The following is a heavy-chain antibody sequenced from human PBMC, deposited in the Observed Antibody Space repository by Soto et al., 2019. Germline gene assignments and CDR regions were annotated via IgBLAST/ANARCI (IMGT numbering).Heavy chain of an antibody. D-gene: IGHD5-12*01. Sequence: SETLSLTCTFSGGSISRYYWSWIRQPPGKGLEWIGYIYYSGSTNYNPSLKSRVTISVDTSKNQFSLKLSSVTAADTAVYYCARDRGYSGYDFGIDYWGQGTLVTVSS. CDR3: ARDRGYSGYDFGIDY. J-gene: IGHJ4*02. CDR2: IYYSGST. CDR1: GGSISRYY. V-gene: IGHV4-59*01.